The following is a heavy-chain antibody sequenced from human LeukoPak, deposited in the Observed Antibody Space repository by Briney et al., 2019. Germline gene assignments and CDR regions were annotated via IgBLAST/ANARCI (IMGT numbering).Heavy chain of an antibody. D-gene: IGHD3-10*01. J-gene: IGHJ5*02. CDR3: VRQGEGQNWFDP. Sequence: SETLSLTCTVSGGSISSDYWTWIRQSPEKGLEWIGYIYSSGSTNYNPYLRSRVTISVDTSKNQFSLILRSVTAADTAVYYCVRQGEGQNWFDPWGQGTLVTVSS. CDR2: IYSSGST. CDR1: GGSISSDY. V-gene: IGHV4-59*01.